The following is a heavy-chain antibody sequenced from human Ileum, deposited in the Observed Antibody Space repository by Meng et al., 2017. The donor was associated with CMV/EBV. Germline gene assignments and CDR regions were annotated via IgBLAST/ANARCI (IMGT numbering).Heavy chain of an antibody. Sequence: LVEAGGRFVKPGGFLSLACAASGFTFSDYQINWIRQAPGKGLEWISYISDSGIYTKYTDSVKGRFTISRDNDMDSVYLQMDSLRDEDTAVYFCAREGGPKRFDSWGQGTLVTVSS. CDR2: ISDSGIYT. CDR1: GFTFSDYQ. V-gene: IGHV3-11*06. D-gene: IGHD2-15*01. CDR3: AREGGPKRFDS. J-gene: IGHJ4*02.